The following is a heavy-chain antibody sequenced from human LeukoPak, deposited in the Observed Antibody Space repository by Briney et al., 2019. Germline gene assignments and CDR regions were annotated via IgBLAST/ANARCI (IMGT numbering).Heavy chain of an antibody. D-gene: IGHD4-23*01. CDR2: ISYDGSNK. V-gene: IGHV3-30-3*02. CDR3: ADDYGGNSGLGAFDY. CDR1: GFTFGDYA. J-gene: IGHJ4*02. Sequence: GGSLRLSCTASGFTFGDYAMSWVRQAPGKGLEWVAVISYDGSNKYYADSVKGRFTISRDNSKNTLYLQMNSLRAEDTAVYYCADDYGGNSGLGAFDYWGQGTLVTVSS.